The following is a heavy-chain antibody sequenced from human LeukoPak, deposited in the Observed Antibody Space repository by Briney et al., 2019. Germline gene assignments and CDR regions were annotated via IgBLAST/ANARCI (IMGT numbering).Heavy chain of an antibody. CDR2: IYYSGST. V-gene: IGHV4-59*01. Sequence: SETLSLTCAVYGGSFSGYYWSWIRQPPGKGLEWIGYIYYSGSTNYNPSLKSRVTISVDTSKNQFSLKLSSVTAADTAVYYCARDYRLTNYYYYGMDVWGQGTTVTVSS. J-gene: IGHJ6*02. CDR1: GGSFSGYY. D-gene: IGHD4-11*01. CDR3: ARDYRLTNYYYYGMDV.